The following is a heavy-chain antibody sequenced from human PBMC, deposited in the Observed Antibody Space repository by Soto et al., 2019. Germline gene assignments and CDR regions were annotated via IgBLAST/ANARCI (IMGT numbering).Heavy chain of an antibody. CDR2: ISAYNGNT. CDR3: ARPSGSYYDFWSGQSSLYYFDY. Sequence: ASVKVSCKASGYTFTSYGISWVRQAPGQGLEWMGWISAYNGNTNYAQKLQGRVTMTTDTSTSTAYMELRSLRSDDTAVYYCARPSGSYYDFWSGQSSLYYFDYWGQEPWSPSPQ. V-gene: IGHV1-18*01. D-gene: IGHD3-3*01. CDR1: GYTFTSYG. J-gene: IGHJ4*01.